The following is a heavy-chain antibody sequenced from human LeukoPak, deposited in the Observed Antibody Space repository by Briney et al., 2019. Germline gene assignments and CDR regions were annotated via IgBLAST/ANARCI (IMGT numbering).Heavy chain of an antibody. V-gene: IGHV3-23*01. CDR1: GFTFSTYG. J-gene: IGHJ4*02. CDR2: ISGSGRTI. CDR3: AKDVGLVTARFYSFDY. D-gene: IGHD2-21*02. Sequence: GGSLRLSCAGSGFTFSTYGMSWVSQAPGKWMEWVSSISGSGRTIYYADSVKGRFTISRDNSKNTLLLQMNSLRAEDTALYYCAKDVGLVTARFYSFDYWGQGTLVTVSS.